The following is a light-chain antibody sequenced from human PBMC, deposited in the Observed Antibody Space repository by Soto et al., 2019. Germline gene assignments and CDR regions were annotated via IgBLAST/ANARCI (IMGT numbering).Light chain of an antibody. Sequence: IQLTQSPSSLSASVGDRVTVTCRASQSINIYLNWYQQKPGKAPTLLIYGASTLQSGVPSRFSGGRSRTEFTLTISSLQTEDFATYYCQQSYRSPYTFGQGTKLEI. CDR2: GAS. CDR1: QSINIY. J-gene: IGKJ2*01. CDR3: QQSYRSPYT. V-gene: IGKV1-39*01.